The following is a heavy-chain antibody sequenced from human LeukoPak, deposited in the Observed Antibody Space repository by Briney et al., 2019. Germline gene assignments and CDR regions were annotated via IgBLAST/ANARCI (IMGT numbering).Heavy chain of an antibody. Sequence: GGSLRLSCAASGFTFSSYGMNWVRQAPGKGLERVSAISGSAIGTYYPDSVKGRFTISRDNSKNTLYLQMNSLRAEDTAVYYCAKLPRIVVVPAAIHMDVWGQGTTVTVSS. V-gene: IGHV3-23*01. J-gene: IGHJ6*02. CDR3: AKLPRIVVVPAAIHMDV. CDR2: ISGSAIGT. CDR1: GFTFSSYG. D-gene: IGHD2-2*01.